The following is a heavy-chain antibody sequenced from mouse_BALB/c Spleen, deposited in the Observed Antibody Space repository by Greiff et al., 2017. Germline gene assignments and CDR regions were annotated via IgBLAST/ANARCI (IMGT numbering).Heavy chain of an antibody. J-gene: IGHJ2*01. Sequence: EVKLMESGGGLVQPGGSLRLSCATSGFTFTGYYMSWVRQPPGKALEWLGFIRNKANGYTTEYSASVKGRFTISRDNFQSILYLQMNTLRAEDSATYYCARALDYFDYWGQGTTLTVSS. CDR1: GFTFTGYY. CDR2: IRNKANGYTT. V-gene: IGHV7-3*02. CDR3: ARALDYFDY.